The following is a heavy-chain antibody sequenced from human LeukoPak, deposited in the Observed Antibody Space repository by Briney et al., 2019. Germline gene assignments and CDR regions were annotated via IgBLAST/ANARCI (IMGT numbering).Heavy chain of an antibody. D-gene: IGHD6-19*01. CDR2: TYYRSKWYN. CDR1: GDSVSSNSAA. V-gene: IGHV6-1*01. J-gene: IGHJ3*02. Sequence: SQTLSLTCAISGDSVSSNSAAWNWIRQSPSRGLEWLGRTYYRSKWYNDYAVSVKSRITINPDTSKNQFSLQLTSVTPEDTAVYYCARVWYSSGWYQEDAFDIWGQGTMVTVAS. CDR3: ARVWYSSGWYQEDAFDI.